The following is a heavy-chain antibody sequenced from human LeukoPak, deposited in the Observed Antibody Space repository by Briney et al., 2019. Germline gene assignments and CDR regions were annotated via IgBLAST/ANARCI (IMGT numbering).Heavy chain of an antibody. CDR2: IKQDGSEK. CDR1: GFTFSSYW. V-gene: IGHV3-7*01. Sequence: PGGSLRLSCAASGFTFSSYWMTWVRQAPGKGLEWVANIKQDGSEKYYVDSVKGRFTISRDNAKNSLYLQMNSLRAEDTAVYYCASDGDYGEGNYWGQGTLVTVSS. CDR3: ASDGDYGEGNY. D-gene: IGHD4-17*01. J-gene: IGHJ4*02.